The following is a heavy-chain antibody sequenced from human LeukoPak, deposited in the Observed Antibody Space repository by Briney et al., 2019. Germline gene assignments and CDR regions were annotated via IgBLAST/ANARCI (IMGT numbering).Heavy chain of an antibody. J-gene: IGHJ5*02. CDR3: ARTSYYNWFDP. CDR2: IYSGGST. V-gene: IGHV3-53*04. Sequence: PGGSLRLSCAASGFTVSSNYMSWVRQAPGKGLEWVSVIYSGGSTYYADSVKGRFTISRHNSNNTLFLEMNSLRAEDTAVYYCARTSYYNWFDPWGQGTLVTVSS. CDR1: GFTVSSNY. D-gene: IGHD3-9*01.